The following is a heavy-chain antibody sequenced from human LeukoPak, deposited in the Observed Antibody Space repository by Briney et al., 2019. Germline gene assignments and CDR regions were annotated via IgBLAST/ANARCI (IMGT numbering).Heavy chain of an antibody. CDR1: GFTFRKYW. CDR2: INPDDGST. V-gene: IGHV3-74*01. D-gene: IGHD3-10*01. CDR3: AKDRITMVRGAVSGGMDV. J-gene: IGHJ6*02. Sequence: GALRLSCAASGFTFRKYWLHWVRQAPGKGLVWVSRINPDDGSTSYADSVKGRFTISRDNSKNTLYLQMNSLRAEDTAVYYCAKDRITMVRGAVSGGMDVWGQGTTVTVSS.